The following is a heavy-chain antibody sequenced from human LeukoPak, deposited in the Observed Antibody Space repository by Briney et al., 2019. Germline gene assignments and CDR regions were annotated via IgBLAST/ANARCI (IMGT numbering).Heavy chain of an antibody. V-gene: IGHV1-3*01. Sequence: ASVKVSCKASGYTFTSYAMHWVRQAPGQRLEWMGWINAGNGNTKYSQKFQGRVTITRDTSASTAYMELSSLRSEDTAVYYCASFLGDELSHDYWGQGTLVTVSS. CDR2: INAGNGNT. D-gene: IGHD3-16*01. J-gene: IGHJ4*02. CDR3: ASFLGDELSHDY. CDR1: GYTFTSYA.